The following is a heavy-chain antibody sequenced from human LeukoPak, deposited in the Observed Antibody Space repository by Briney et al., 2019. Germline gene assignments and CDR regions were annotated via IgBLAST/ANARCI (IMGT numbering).Heavy chain of an antibody. Sequence: ASVKVSCKASGYTFTSYGISWVRQAPGQGLEWMGWICAYNGNTNYAQKLQGRVTMTTDTSTSTAYMELRSLRSDDTAVYYCARSEGVNYYYYYGMDVWGQGTTVTVSS. J-gene: IGHJ6*02. CDR1: GYTFTSYG. V-gene: IGHV1-18*01. CDR3: ARSEGVNYYYYYGMDV. D-gene: IGHD3-10*01. CDR2: ICAYNGNT.